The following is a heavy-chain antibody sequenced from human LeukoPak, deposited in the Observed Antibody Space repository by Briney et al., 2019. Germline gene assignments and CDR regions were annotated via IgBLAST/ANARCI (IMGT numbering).Heavy chain of an antibody. J-gene: IGHJ3*02. CDR2: SYHSGGS. CDR1: GYSISSGYY. CDR3: ARVDYYSSHAFDI. V-gene: IGHV4-38-2*02. Sequence: SESLCLTCTVSGYSISSGYYWGWIRPAPGKGLEWIGISYHSGGSDYNPSLNRRVTTLVARSSNHSSLTLRCVLCAATARYCCARVDYYSSHAFDIWGHGTMATVSS. D-gene: IGHD2-21*01.